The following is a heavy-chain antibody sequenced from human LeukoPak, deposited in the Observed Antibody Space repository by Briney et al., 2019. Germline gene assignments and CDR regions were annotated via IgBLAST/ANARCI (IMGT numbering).Heavy chain of an antibody. V-gene: IGHV4-31*03. Sequence: SETLSLTCTVSGGSISSGGYYWSWIRQHPGQGLEWIGNIYYSGSTYYNPSLKSRVTISVDTSKNQFSLKLSSVTAADTAVYYCARSLLGYCRGGSCYLFDYWGQGTLVTVSS. D-gene: IGHD2-15*01. CDR1: GGSISSGGYY. CDR2: IYYSGST. CDR3: ARSLLGYCRGGSCYLFDY. J-gene: IGHJ4*02.